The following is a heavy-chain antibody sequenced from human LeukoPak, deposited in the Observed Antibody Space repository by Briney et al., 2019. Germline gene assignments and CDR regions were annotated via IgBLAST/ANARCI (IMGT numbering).Heavy chain of an antibody. CDR1: GGTFSSYA. D-gene: IGHD4-23*01. J-gene: IGHJ4*02. V-gene: IGHV1-69*05. CDR2: ITPIFGTA. Sequence: ASVKVSCKASGGTFSSYAISWVRQAPGQGLEWMGGITPIFGTANYAQKFQGRVTITTDESTSTAYMELSSLRSEDTAVYYCATVVTRTNYFDYWGQGTLVTVSS. CDR3: ATVVTRTNYFDY.